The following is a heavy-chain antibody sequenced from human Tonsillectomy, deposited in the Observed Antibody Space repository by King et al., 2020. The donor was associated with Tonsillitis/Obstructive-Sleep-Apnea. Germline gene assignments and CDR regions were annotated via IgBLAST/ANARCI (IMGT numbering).Heavy chain of an antibody. Sequence: VQLVESGGGVVQPGGSLRLSCAASGFTFSTYALHWVRQAPGKGLEWVAVISYDGCYKYYADSVKGRFTISRDNSKNTLYLQMNSLRAEDTAVYYCARDGLEFSSSRAPDYWGQGTLVTVSS. V-gene: IGHV3-30*01. CDR1: GFTFSTYA. CDR2: ISYDGCYK. CDR3: ARDGLEFSSSRAPDY. D-gene: IGHD6-6*01. J-gene: IGHJ4*02.